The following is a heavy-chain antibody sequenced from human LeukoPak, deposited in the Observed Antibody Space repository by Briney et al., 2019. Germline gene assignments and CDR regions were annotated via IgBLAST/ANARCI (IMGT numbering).Heavy chain of an antibody. CDR1: GFTFSSYQ. CDR3: AREDYEPPRGLDV. J-gene: IGHJ6*02. D-gene: IGHD3-16*01. V-gene: IGHV3-48*03. Sequence: SGGSLRLSCVASGFTFSSYQMNWVRQAPGKGLEWISYISDSGTTIYYADSVKGRFTISRDNAKNSLSLQMNSLRAEDTAVYYCAREDYEPPRGLDVWGQGTTVTVAS. CDR2: ISDSGTTI.